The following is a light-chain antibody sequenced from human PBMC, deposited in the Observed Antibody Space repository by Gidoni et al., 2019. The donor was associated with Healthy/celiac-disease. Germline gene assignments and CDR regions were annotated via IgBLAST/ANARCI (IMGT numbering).Light chain of an antibody. CDR2: EVS. CDR3: SSYTSSSFWV. CDR1: SSDVGCYNY. Sequence: QSALTQPASVSGSPGQSLTISCTGTSSDVGCYNYVSWYQQHPGKAPKLMIYEVSNRPSGVPDRFSGSKSGNTASLTISGLQAEDEADYYCSSYTSSSFWVFGGGTKLTVL. V-gene: IGLV2-14*01. J-gene: IGLJ3*02.